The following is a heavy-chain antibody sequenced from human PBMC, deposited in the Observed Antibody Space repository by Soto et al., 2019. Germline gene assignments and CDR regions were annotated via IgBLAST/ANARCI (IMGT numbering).Heavy chain of an antibody. CDR3: ARILYNSGWHYFDS. V-gene: IGHV2-26*01. CDR2: IFSIDEK. D-gene: IGHD6-19*01. CDR1: GFSLSNALMG. J-gene: IGHJ4*02. Sequence: QVTLKESGPVLVKPTEPLTLTCTVSGFSLSNALMGVSWLRQPPGKALEWLAHIFSIDEKSYSTSLKSRLTLSKDTSKSQVVLIMTNMDPADTATYYCARILYNSGWHYFDSWGQGTLVTVSS.